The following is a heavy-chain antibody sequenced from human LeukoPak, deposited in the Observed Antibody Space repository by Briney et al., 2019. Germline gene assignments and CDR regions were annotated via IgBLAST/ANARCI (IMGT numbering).Heavy chain of an antibody. Sequence: MTSETLSLTCAVYGGSFSDYYWTWIRQPPGKGLEWIGRIHTSGSTNYNPSLKSRVTMSVDTSKKQFSLKLTSVTAADTAVYYCARAGDYGDYVGWFDPWGQGTLVTVSS. V-gene: IGHV4-59*10. D-gene: IGHD4-17*01. CDR3: ARAGDYGDYVGWFDP. J-gene: IGHJ5*02. CDR1: GGSFSDYY. CDR2: IHTSGST.